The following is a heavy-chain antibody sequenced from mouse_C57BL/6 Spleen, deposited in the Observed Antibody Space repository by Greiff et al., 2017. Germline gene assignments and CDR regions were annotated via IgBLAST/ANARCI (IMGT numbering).Heavy chain of an antibody. Sequence: QVQLKESGPGLVQPSQSLSITCTVSGFSLTSYGVHWVRQSPGKGLEWLGVIWSGGSTDYNAAFISRLSISKDNSKSQVFFKMNSLQADDTAIYYCARKARNYYAMDYWGQGTSVTVSS. V-gene: IGHV2-2*01. J-gene: IGHJ4*01. CDR3: ARKARNYYAMDY. D-gene: IGHD2-1*01. CDR2: IWSGGST. CDR1: GFSLTSYG.